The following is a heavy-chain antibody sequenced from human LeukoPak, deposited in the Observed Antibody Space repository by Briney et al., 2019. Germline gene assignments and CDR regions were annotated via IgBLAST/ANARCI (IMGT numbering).Heavy chain of an antibody. Sequence: GGSLRLSCAASGFTFSSYAMSWVRQAPGQGLKWVSAISGSGGSTYYADSVKGRFTISRSNSKNTLYLQMNSLRAEDTAVYYCAKGDPYDSSGYYLDYWGQGTLVTVSS. CDR1: GFTFSSYA. J-gene: IGHJ4*02. CDR3: AKGDPYDSSGYYLDY. V-gene: IGHV3-23*01. CDR2: ISGSGGST. D-gene: IGHD3-22*01.